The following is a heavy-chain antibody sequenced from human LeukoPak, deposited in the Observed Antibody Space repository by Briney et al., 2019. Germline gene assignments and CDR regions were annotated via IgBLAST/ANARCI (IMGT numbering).Heavy chain of an antibody. CDR2: IIPIFGTA. J-gene: IGHJ3*02. CDR3: ARGPNRITMMIGDAFDI. CDR1: GGTFSSYA. V-gene: IGHV1-69*05. Sequence: ASVKVSCKASGGTFSSYAISWVRQAPGQGLEWMGGIIPIFGTANYAQKFQGRVTITTDESTSTAYMELSSLRSEDTAVYYCARGPNRITMMIGDAFDIWGQGTMVTISS. D-gene: IGHD3-22*01.